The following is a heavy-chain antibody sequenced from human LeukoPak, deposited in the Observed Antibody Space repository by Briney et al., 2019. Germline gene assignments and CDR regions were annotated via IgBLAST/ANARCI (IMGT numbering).Heavy chain of an antibody. CDR2: IRQDGSVK. Sequence: PGGSLRLSCAASGFSISNYWMSWVRQAPGKGLEWVANIRQDGSVKYYVDSVKGRFTISRDNAKNSLDLQMSGLRAEDTAVYYCAKSGYSSGWYYFDYWGQGTLVTVSS. CDR1: GFSISNYW. CDR3: AKSGYSSGWYYFDY. D-gene: IGHD6-19*01. J-gene: IGHJ4*02. V-gene: IGHV3-7*03.